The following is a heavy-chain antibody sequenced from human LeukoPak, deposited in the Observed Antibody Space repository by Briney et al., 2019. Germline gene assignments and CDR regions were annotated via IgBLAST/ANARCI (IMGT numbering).Heavy chain of an antibody. D-gene: IGHD1-20*01. V-gene: IGHV4-34*01. CDR3: ARADNWNLDY. Sequence: GSLRLSCAASGFTFSSYSMNWIRQPPGKGLEWIGEINHSGSTNYNPSLKSRVTISVDTSKNQFSLKLSSVTAADTAVYYCARADNWNLDYWGQGTLVTVSS. J-gene: IGHJ4*02. CDR1: GFTFSSYS. CDR2: INHSGST.